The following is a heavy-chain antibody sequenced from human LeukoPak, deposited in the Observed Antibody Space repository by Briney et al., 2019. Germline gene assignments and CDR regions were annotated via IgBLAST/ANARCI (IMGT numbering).Heavy chain of an antibody. J-gene: IGHJ3*02. D-gene: IGHD2-15*01. CDR2: ISSSSSYI. Sequence: GGSLRLSCAASGFTFSSYSMNWVRQAPGKGLEWASSISSSSSYIYYADSVKGRFTISRDNAKNSLYLQMNSLRAEDTAVYYCARDSLSRYCSGGSCYPDAFDIWGQGTMVTVSS. CDR3: ARDSLSRYCSGGSCYPDAFDI. CDR1: GFTFSSYS. V-gene: IGHV3-21*01.